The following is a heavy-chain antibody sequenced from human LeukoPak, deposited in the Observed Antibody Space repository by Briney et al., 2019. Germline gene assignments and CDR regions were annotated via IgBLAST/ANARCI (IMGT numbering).Heavy chain of an antibody. J-gene: IGHJ4*02. D-gene: IGHD5-24*01. Sequence: PGGSLRLSCAASGFTFSSYAMHWVRQAPGKGLEWVAVISYDGSNKYYADSVKGRFTISRDNSKNTLYLQMNSLRAEDTAVYYCARDKSMARGFVDYWGQGTLVTVSS. CDR2: ISYDGSNK. V-gene: IGHV3-30-3*01. CDR1: GFTFSSYA. CDR3: ARDKSMARGFVDY.